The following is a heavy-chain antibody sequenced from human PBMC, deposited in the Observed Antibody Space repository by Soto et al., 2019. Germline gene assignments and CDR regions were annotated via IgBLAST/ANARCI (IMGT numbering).Heavy chain of an antibody. CDR1: GGSISSYY. Sequence: QVQLQESGPGLVKPSETLSLTCTVSGGSISSYYWSWIRQPPGKGQGSIGYIYYSGRTNYNPSLKRRVAIPRXXSKNPFSLKLSSVTAADTAVCCCARDVGYCISTSCYGWFDPWGQGTLVTGSS. D-gene: IGHD2-2*01. J-gene: IGHJ5*02. CDR2: IYYSGRT. CDR3: ARDVGYCISTSCYGWFDP. V-gene: IGHV4-59*01.